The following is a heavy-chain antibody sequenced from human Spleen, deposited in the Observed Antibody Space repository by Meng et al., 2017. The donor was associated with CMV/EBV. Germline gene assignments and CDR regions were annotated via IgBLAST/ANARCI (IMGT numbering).Heavy chain of an antibody. J-gene: IGHJ4*02. CDR2: IWYDGSDK. V-gene: IGHV3-33*06. CDR3: AKEGGDYSDSSGYYFDH. CDR1: GFTFSSYA. D-gene: IGHD3-22*01. Sequence: GGSLRLSCTASGFTFSSYAMHWVRQVPGKGLEWVAVIWYDGSDKYYADSVRGRFTISRDNSKNTLYLQMNSLRAEDTAVYYCAKEGGDYSDSSGYYFDHWGQGSLVTVSS.